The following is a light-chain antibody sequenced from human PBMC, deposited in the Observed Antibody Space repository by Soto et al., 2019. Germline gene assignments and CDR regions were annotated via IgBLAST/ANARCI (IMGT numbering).Light chain of an antibody. J-gene: IGKJ1*01. Sequence: EKVRTKSRATVSVSKGETTRLSCRASQSINSDVAWYQQKVGQTPRLLIHGASTRAAGIPARFSGSGSGTEFTLTISGLQSEDCALYYCPQCTIWPPPFAQGTKVDI. CDR3: PQCTIWPPP. CDR2: GAS. V-gene: IGKV3-15*01. CDR1: QSINSD.